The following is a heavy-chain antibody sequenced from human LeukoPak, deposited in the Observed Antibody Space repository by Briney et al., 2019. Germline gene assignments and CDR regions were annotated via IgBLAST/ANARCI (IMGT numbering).Heavy chain of an antibody. V-gene: IGHV3-73*01. J-gene: IGHJ6*03. D-gene: IGHD6-19*01. Sequence: GGSLRLSCAASGFTFNNAWMSWVRQAPGKGLEWVGRIRSKANSYATAYAASVKGRFTISRVDSKNTAYLQMNSLKTKDTAVYYCTRRAEEQWLVQGSPSRYYYYYYMDVWGKGTTVTVSS. CDR3: TRRAEEQWLVQGSPSRYYYYYYMDV. CDR1: GFTFNNAW. CDR2: IRSKANSYAT.